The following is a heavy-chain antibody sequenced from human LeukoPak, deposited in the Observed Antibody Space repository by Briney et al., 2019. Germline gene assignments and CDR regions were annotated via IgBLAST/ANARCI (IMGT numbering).Heavy chain of an antibody. D-gene: IGHD4-17*01. CDR2: IYPGDSDT. CDR1: GYPFISHW. CDR3: ARHHDYGDYGCFDY. J-gene: IGHJ4*02. Sequence: GESLKISCKGSGYPFISHWIGWVRQMPGKGLEWMGIIYPGDSDTRYSPSFQGQVTISADKSIRTAYLQWSSLKASDTAIYYCARHHDYGDYGCFDYWGQGTLVTVSS. V-gene: IGHV5-51*01.